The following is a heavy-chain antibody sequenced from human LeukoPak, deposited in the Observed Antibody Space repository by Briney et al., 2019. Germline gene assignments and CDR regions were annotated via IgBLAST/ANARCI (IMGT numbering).Heavy chain of an antibody. CDR1: EFTFSSNA. Sequence: GGSLSLSCKASEFTFSSNAMHWVRQAPGKGLEWVPVISSDGGKKYYADSEKGRFTISRDNSKDTLYLQMNSLRVEDTAVYYCARDVAQGGSSYFDYWGQGTLVTVST. D-gene: IGHD2-21*01. CDR3: ARDVAQGGSSYFDY. J-gene: IGHJ4*02. V-gene: IGHV3-30-3*01. CDR2: ISSDGGKK.